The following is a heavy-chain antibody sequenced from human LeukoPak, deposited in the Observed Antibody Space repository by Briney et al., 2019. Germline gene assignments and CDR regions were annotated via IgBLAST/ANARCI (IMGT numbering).Heavy chain of an antibody. J-gene: IGHJ6*03. V-gene: IGHV4-59*01. CDR1: GGSISSYY. CDR3: ARTTMVRGTYYMDV. D-gene: IGHD3-10*01. CDR2: IYSSGST. Sequence: SETLSLTCTVSGGSISSYYWSWIRQPPGKGLEWIGYIYSSGSTNYNPSLKSRVTISVDTSKNQFSLKLSSVTAADTAVYYCARTTMVRGTYYMDVWGKGTTVTISS.